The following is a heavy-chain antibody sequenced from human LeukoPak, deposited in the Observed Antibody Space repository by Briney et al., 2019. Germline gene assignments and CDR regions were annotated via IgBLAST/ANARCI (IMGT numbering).Heavy chain of an antibody. CDR1: GFTLSNYG. CDR3: ARRSGAYDC. D-gene: IGHD2-21*01. Sequence: PGGSLRLSCTASGFTLSNYGMHWVRQAPGKGLEYVSAIGSNGANTYYANSVWGRFTISRDTSKNTLYLQMGSLRAEDMAVYFCARRSGAYDCWGQGALVTVSS. J-gene: IGHJ4*02. CDR2: IGSNGANT. V-gene: IGHV3-64*01.